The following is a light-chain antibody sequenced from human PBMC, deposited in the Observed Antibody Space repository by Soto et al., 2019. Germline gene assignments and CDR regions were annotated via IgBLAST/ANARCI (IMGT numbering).Light chain of an antibody. CDR3: QQYDIWPLYT. CDR2: DAS. CDR1: QSISGH. Sequence: EIVLPQSPATLSVSPGERATLSCTASQSISGHLDWYQQKPGQAPRLLIYDASTRATGIPDRFSGSGSGAEFTITISSLQSEDFAIYYCQQYDIWPLYTFGQGTKVEF. V-gene: IGKV3-15*01. J-gene: IGKJ2*01.